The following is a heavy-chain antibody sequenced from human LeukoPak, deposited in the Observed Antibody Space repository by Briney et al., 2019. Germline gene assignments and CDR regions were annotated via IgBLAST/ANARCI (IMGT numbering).Heavy chain of an antibody. D-gene: IGHD5-12*01. CDR1: GYTFTSYD. Sequence: ASVKVSCKASGYTFTSYDMNWVRQATGQGLEWMGWMNPNSGSTGYAQKFQGRVTITRNTSISTAYMELRGLRSEDTAVYYCARGGSKGYPYDFEYWGQGTLVTVSS. CDR2: MNPNSGST. J-gene: IGHJ4*02. CDR3: ARGGSKGYPYDFEY. V-gene: IGHV1-8*03.